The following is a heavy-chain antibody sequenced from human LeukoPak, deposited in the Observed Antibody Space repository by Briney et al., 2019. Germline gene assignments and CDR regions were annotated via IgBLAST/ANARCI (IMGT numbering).Heavy chain of an antibody. D-gene: IGHD5-18*01. J-gene: IGHJ4*02. V-gene: IGHV4-59*12. CDR3: ARVVARGYSYEWIDY. Sequence: SETLSLTCTVSGGSMSSYYWSWIRQPPGKGLEWIGYIYHSGSTYYNPSLKSRVTISVDRSKNQFSLKLSSVTAADTAEYYCARVVARGYSYEWIDYWGQGTLVTVSS. CDR1: GGSMSSYY. CDR2: IYHSGST.